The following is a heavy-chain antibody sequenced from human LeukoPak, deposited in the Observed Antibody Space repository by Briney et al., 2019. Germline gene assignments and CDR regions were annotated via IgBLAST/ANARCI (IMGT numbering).Heavy chain of an antibody. V-gene: IGHV3-30*03. CDR3: ARSTRYFDWLLANSDYFDY. D-gene: IGHD3-9*01. CDR2: ISYDGGKK. J-gene: IGHJ4*02. CDR1: GFTFSSHD. Sequence: TGRSLRLSCAASGFTFSSHDMHWVLQAPGKGLEWVAIISYDGGKKDYADSVKGRFTISRDNSKNTLYLQMNSLRAEDTAVYYCARSTRYFDWLLANSDYFDYWGQGTLVTVSS.